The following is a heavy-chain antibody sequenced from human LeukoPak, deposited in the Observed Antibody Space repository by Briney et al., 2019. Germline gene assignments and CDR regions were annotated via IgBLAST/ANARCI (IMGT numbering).Heavy chain of an antibody. Sequence: GASVKVSCKASGYTFTGYYMHWVRQAPGQGLEWMGRINPNSGGTNYAQKFQGRVTITADESTSTAYMELSSLRSEDTAVYYCARVSERYFDWLSPFDPWGQGTLVTVSS. V-gene: IGHV1-2*06. J-gene: IGHJ5*02. CDR3: ARVSERYFDWLSPFDP. D-gene: IGHD3-9*01. CDR2: INPNSGGT. CDR1: GYTFTGYY.